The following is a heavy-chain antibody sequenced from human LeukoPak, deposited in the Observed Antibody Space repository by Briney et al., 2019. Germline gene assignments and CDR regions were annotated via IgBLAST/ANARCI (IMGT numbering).Heavy chain of an antibody. J-gene: IGHJ5*02. D-gene: IGHD2-2*01. CDR1: GFTFSDYY. CDR3: ARAFRYCSSTSCYLDP. CDR2: ISTSSYT. V-gene: IGHV3-11*06. Sequence: GGSLRLSCAASGFTFSDYYMSWIRQAPGKGLEWVSYISTSSYTNYADSVKGRFTISRDNAKNSLYLQMNSLRAEDTAVYYCARAFRYCSSTSCYLDPWGQGTLVTISS.